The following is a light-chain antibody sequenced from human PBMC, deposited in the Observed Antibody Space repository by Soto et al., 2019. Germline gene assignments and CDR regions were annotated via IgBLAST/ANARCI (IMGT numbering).Light chain of an antibody. J-gene: IGLJ2*01. Sequence: QSALTQPASVSGSPGPSITISCTGTSSDVGGYNYVSWYQQHTGKAPKLMIYDVSNRPSGVSNRFSGSKSGNTASLTISGLQAEDEADYYCSSYTSSSTLVVFGGGTKLAVL. CDR3: SSYTSSSTLVV. CDR1: SSDVGGYNY. CDR2: DVS. V-gene: IGLV2-14*01.